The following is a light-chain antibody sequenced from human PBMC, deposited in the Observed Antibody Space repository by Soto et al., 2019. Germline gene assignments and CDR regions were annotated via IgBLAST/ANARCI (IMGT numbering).Light chain of an antibody. V-gene: IGKV1-5*03. CDR1: QSISIW. CDR2: GTS. CDR3: QHYNDYSWT. Sequence: DIHMTQSPSTLSASVGDRVTITCRASQSISIWLAWYQQKPGRAPNLLIYGTSSLESGVPSRFSGSGSGTEFTLTISSLQPDDFATYYCQHYNDYSWTFGQGTNVEIK. J-gene: IGKJ1*01.